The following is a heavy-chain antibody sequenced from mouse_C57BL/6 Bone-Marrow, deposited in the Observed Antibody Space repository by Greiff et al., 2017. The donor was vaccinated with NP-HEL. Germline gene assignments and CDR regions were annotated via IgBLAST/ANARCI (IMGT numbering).Heavy chain of an antibody. CDR3: ARWRNYGRSPYYYAMDY. D-gene: IGHD1-1*01. Sequence: QVQLQQPGAELVKPGASVKLSCKASGYTFTSYWMHWVKQRPGQGLEWIGMIHPNSGSTNYNEKFKSKATLTVEKSSSTAYMQLSSLSSEDSAVYYCARWRNYGRSPYYYAMDYWGQGTSVTVSS. V-gene: IGHV1-64*01. J-gene: IGHJ4*01. CDR2: IHPNSGST. CDR1: GYTFTSYW.